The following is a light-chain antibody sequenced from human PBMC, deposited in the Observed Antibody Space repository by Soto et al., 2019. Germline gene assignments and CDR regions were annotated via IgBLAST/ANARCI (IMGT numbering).Light chain of an antibody. CDR2: DVT. CDR3: CSYAGSYIGYV. Sequence: QSALTQPRSVSGSPGQSVTISCTGTSSDVGGYNYVSWYQQYPGKAPKLMIYDVTKRPSGVPHRFSGSKSGNTASLSISGLQAEDEADYYCCSYAGSYIGYVFGSGTKVTVL. J-gene: IGLJ1*01. V-gene: IGLV2-11*01. CDR1: SSDVGGYNY.